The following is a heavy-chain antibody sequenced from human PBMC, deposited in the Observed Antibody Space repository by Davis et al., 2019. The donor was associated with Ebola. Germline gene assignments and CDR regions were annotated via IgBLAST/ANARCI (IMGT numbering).Heavy chain of an antibody. J-gene: IGHJ4*02. CDR3: ARGFAVTRFDL. D-gene: IGHD4-17*01. CDR1: GGSISSHY. CDR2: IYNTGST. V-gene: IGHV4-59*11. Sequence: PSETLSLTCTVSGGSISSHYWSWIRQSPGKGLEWIGYIYNTGSTNYKPSLKSRVTISLDTSKNPFSLRLTSVIAADTAVYFCARGFAVTRFDLWGQGALVTVSS.